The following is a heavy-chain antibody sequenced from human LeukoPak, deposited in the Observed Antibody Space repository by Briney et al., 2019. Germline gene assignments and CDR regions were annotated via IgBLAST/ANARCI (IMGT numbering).Heavy chain of an antibody. D-gene: IGHD3-22*01. CDR3: ARVDRLYDRTYPAGYDI. CDR2: INPHSGGT. J-gene: IGHJ3*02. V-gene: IGHV1-2*02. Sequence: ASVKVSCKPSGYNYLDYYIHWVRHAPGQGLEWMGWINPHSGGTRYAPKFQGRVTMSSDMSINTAYMELRRLRSDDTVIFYCARVDRLYDRTYPAGYDIWGQGTRVTVSS. CDR1: GYNYLDYY.